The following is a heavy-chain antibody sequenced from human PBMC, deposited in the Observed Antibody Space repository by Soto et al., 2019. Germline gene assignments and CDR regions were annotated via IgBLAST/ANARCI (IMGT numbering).Heavy chain of an antibody. D-gene: IGHD3-22*01. V-gene: IGHV3-23*01. Sequence: GGSLRLSCAASGFIFENFGMSWVRQAPGKGLEWVSAISGSGGSTYYADSVKGRFTISRDNSKNTLYLQMNSLRAEDTAVYYCAKDWDYDTSGPNDAFDIWGQGTMVTVSS. CDR1: GFIFENFG. CDR3: AKDWDYDTSGPNDAFDI. J-gene: IGHJ3*02. CDR2: ISGSGGST.